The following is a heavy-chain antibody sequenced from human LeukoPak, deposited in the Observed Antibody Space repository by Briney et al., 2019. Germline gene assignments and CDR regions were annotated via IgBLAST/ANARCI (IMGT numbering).Heavy chain of an antibody. D-gene: IGHD3-16*01. CDR1: GFTFSSYW. V-gene: IGHV3-7*03. Sequence: GGSLRLSCAASGFTFSSYWMNWARQAPGKGLEWVASINHNGNVNYYVDSVKGRFTISRDNAKNSLYLQMCNLRAEDTAVYFCARGGGLDIWGQGATVTVSS. CDR2: INHNGNVN. J-gene: IGHJ6*02. CDR3: ARGGGLDI.